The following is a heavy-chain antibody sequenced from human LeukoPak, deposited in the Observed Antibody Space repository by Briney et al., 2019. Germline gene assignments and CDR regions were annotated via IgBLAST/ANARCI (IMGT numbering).Heavy chain of an antibody. CDR1: GFTFDDYT. CDR3: ARDRHRYHYDGSGYPPY. V-gene: IGHV3-43*01. J-gene: IGHJ4*02. CDR2: ISWDGGST. Sequence: GGSLRLSCAASGFTFDDYTMHWVRHAPGKGLEWVSLISWDGGSTYYADSVKGRFTISRDNAKNSLYLQINSLRAEDTAVYYCARDRHRYHYDGSGYPPYWGQGTLVTVSS. D-gene: IGHD3-22*01.